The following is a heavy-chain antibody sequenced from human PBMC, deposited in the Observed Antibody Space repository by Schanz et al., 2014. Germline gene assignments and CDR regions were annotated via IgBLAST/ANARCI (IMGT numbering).Heavy chain of an antibody. Sequence: VQLAESGGSLVKPGGSLRLSCAASGAASGFPFSNYAMHWVRQSPGKGLEWVAVIRYDGTNRFYADFVKGRFTISRDNSVNTLYLQMSSLRTDDTAVYYCAKDMFNWNGSPGFNTFDIWGQGTMVIVSS. V-gene: IGHV3-30*02. CDR3: AKDMFNWNGSPGFNTFDI. CDR1: AASGFPFSNYA. CDR2: IRYDGTNR. J-gene: IGHJ3*02. D-gene: IGHD1-1*01.